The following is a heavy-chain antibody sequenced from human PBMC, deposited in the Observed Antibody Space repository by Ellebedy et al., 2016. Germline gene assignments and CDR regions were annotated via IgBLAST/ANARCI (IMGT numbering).Heavy chain of an antibody. Sequence: ASVKVSCKASGYTFTSYYMHWVRQAPGQGLEWMGIINPSGGSTSYAQKFQGRVTMTRDTSTSTVYMELSSLRSEDTAVYYCARDLNRANYDFWSGQGDLDYWGQGTLVTVSS. V-gene: IGHV1-46*01. D-gene: IGHD3-3*01. CDR3: ARDLNRANYDFWSGQGDLDY. CDR2: INPSGGST. J-gene: IGHJ4*02. CDR1: GYTFTSYY.